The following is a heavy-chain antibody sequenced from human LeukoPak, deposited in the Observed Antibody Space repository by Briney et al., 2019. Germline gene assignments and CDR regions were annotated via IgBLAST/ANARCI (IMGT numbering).Heavy chain of an antibody. D-gene: IGHD4-11*01. CDR2: ISSSGSTI. CDR3: AREEINNYRRGPGYYYGMDV. Sequence: GGSLRLSCAASGFTFSSYEMNWVRQAPGKGLEWVSYISSSGSTIYYADSVKGRFTIARGNAKNSLYLQMNSLRAEDTAVYYCAREEINNYRRGPGYYYGMDVWGQGTTVTVSS. CDR1: GFTFSSYE. J-gene: IGHJ6*02. V-gene: IGHV3-48*03.